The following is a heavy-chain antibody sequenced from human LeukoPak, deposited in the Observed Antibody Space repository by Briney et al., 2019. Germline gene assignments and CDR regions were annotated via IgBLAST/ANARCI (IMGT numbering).Heavy chain of an antibody. Sequence: SGTLSLTCAVSGGSISSSNWWSWVRQPPGKGLEWIGSIYHSGSTYYNPSLKSRVTISVDTSKNQLSLKLSSVTAADTAVYYCARHDVVVPAAIRGNWFDPWGQGTLVTVSS. V-gene: IGHV4-4*02. D-gene: IGHD2-2*02. CDR2: IYHSGST. CDR1: GGSISSSNW. J-gene: IGHJ5*02. CDR3: ARHDVVVPAAIRGNWFDP.